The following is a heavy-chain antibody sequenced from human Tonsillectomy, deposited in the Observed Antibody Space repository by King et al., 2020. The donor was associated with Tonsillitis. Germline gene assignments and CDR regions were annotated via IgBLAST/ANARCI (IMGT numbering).Heavy chain of an antibody. J-gene: IGHJ4*02. D-gene: IGHD4-17*01. CDR1: GFTFSNYA. CDR2: ISYDGINK. Sequence: VQLVQSGGGVVQPGRSLRLSCAASGFTFSNYAMHWVRQAPGKGLEWVAVISYDGINKYYADSLKGRFTISRDNSKNTLYLQMNSLRAEDTAVYYCARDAVIYTVTTGYYFDYWGQGTLVTVSS. CDR3: ARDAVIYTVTTGYYFDY. V-gene: IGHV3-30-3*01.